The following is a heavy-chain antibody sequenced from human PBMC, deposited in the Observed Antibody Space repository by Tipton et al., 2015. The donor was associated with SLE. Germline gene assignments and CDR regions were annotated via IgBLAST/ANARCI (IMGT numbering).Heavy chain of an antibody. CDR1: GDSMSSSSYH. V-gene: IGHV4-61*09. J-gene: IGHJ4*02. Sequence: TLSLTCSVSGDSMSSSSYHWSWIRQPAGKGLEWIGHIYSTGSTNYNPSLAGRVTMSVDPSKSQFYLTLSAVTAADTAVYFCARGPHFPVRKFIVHHFDYWGQGILVTVSS. D-gene: IGHD3-16*02. CDR2: IYSTGST. CDR3: ARGPHFPVRKFIVHHFDY.